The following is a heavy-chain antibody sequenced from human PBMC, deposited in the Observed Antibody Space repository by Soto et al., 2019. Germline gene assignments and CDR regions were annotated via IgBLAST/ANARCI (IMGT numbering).Heavy chain of an antibody. Sequence: GGSLRLSCAASGFTFSSYGMHWVRQAPGKGLEWVAVISDDGSNKYYADSLKGRFTISRDNSKNTLYLQMNSLRAEDTAVYYCAKSSVWYPYFDSWGQGTLVTVSS. CDR1: GFTFSSYG. J-gene: IGHJ4*02. D-gene: IGHD6-13*01. CDR3: AKSSVWYPYFDS. CDR2: ISDDGSNK. V-gene: IGHV3-30*18.